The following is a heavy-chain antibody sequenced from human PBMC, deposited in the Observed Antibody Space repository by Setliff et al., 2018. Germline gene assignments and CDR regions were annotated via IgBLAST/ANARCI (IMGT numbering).Heavy chain of an antibody. CDR3: ARQPMDTIMVTFDY. Sequence: SVKVSCKASGGTFSSYGISWVRQAPGQGLEWMGGTIPIFGTTNYAQKFQGRVTIITDESTSTACMELSSLTSADTAVYYCARQPMDTIMVTFDYWGQGILVTVSS. D-gene: IGHD5-12*01. V-gene: IGHV1-69*05. J-gene: IGHJ4*02. CDR2: TIPIFGTT. CDR1: GGTFSSYG.